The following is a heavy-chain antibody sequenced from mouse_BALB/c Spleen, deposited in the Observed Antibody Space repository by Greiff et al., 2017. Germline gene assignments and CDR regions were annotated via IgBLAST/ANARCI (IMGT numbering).Heavy chain of an antibody. J-gene: IGHJ3*01. CDR3: AGGSGFAY. CDR2: IDHSDSET. V-gene: IGHV1-69*02. CDR1: GYTFTSYW. Sequence: QVQLKQPGAELVKPGDPVKLSCKASGYTFTSYWMNWVKQRPGRGLEWIGRIDHSDSETHYNQKLKDKATLTVDKSSSTAYIQLSRLTSEDSAVYYCAGGSGFAYWGQGTLVTVSA. D-gene: IGHD1-1*02.